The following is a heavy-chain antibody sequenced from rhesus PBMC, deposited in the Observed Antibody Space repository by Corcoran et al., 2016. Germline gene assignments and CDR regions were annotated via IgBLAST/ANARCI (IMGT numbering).Heavy chain of an antibody. Sequence: QLQLQESGPGLVKPSETLSVTCAVSGGSISSSYWSWIRQAPGKGLEWIGYFYGSGSSTNSNPSLKSRVTLSVDTSKNQLSLKLSSVTAADTAVYYCASYDSGYYEDAFDFWGQGLRVTVSS. CDR3: ASYDSGYYEDAFDF. CDR1: GGSISSSY. J-gene: IGHJ3*01. CDR2: FYGSGSST. V-gene: IGHV4-169*02. D-gene: IGHD3-28*01.